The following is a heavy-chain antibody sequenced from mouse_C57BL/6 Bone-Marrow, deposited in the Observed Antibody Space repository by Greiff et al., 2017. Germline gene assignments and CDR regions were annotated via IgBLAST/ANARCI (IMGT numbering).Heavy chain of an antibody. D-gene: IGHD2-4*01. V-gene: IGHV14-4*01. CDR2: IDPENGDT. J-gene: IGHJ3*01. CDR3: TPIYYDYDGEFAY. Sequence: VQLQQSGAELVRPGASVKLSCTASGFNIKDDYMHWVKQRPEQGLEWIGWIDPENGDTEYASKFQGKATITADTSSNTAYLQLSSLKSEDTAVYYCTPIYYDYDGEFAYCGQGTLVTVSA. CDR1: GFNIKDDY.